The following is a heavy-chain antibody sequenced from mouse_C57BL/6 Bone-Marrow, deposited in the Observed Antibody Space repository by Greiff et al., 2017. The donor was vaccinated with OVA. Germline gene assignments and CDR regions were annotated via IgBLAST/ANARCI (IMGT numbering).Heavy chain of an antibody. D-gene: IGHD3-2*02. J-gene: IGHJ4*01. V-gene: IGHV14-4*01. CDR1: GFNIKDDY. CDR3: TTLDSSGFAMDY. Sequence: VQLKESGAELVRPGASVKLSCTASGFNIKDDYMHWVKQRPEQGLEWIGWIDPENGDTEYASKFQGKATITADTSSNTAYLQLSSLTSEDTAVYYCTTLDSSGFAMDYWGQGTSVTVSS. CDR2: IDPENGDT.